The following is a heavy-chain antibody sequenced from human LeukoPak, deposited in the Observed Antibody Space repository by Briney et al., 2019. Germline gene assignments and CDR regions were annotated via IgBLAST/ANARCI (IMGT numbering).Heavy chain of an antibody. CDR3: ARHYLSDGILSTFDP. CDR2: IYYRGST. D-gene: IGHD2-2*01. V-gene: IGHV4-39*01. Sequence: SETLSLTCTVSGGSISSSPYYWGWIRQPPGKGLEWIGTIYYRGSTYSNPSLNSRVTISLDTSKNQFSLRLRSVTAAGTALYYCARHYLSDGILSTFDPWGQGTLVTVSS. J-gene: IGHJ5*02. CDR1: GGSISSSPYY.